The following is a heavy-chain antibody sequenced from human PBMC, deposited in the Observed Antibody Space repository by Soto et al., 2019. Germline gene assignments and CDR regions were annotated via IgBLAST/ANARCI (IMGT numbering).Heavy chain of an antibody. J-gene: IGHJ4*02. V-gene: IGHV3-23*04. CDR1: GFRISSYA. CDR3: AKDRGLPGRWYYFDH. Sequence: DVQLVESGGTLVQPGGSLRLSCEASGFRISSYAMNWVRQAPGKRLEWVLAISGSVGRTYYSVSVKGRFSISRDNSKNVVYLQMNSLRADDTAVYYCAKDRGLPGRWYYFDHWGQGTLVTVSS. D-gene: IGHD2-15*01. CDR2: ISGSVGRT.